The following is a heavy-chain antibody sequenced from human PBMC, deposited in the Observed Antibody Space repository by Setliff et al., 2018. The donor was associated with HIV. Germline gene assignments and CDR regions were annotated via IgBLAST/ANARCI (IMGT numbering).Heavy chain of an antibody. D-gene: IGHD6-19*01. Sequence: SETLSLTCTVSGGSIRNNSWGGWIRQTPGKGLEWIGRIYASGSTNYNPSLKSRAAISVDTSKNQLALKLNSVTAADTAVYFCAGDYAGSGRPFDYWGQGTLVTVSS. CDR2: IYASGST. CDR3: AGDYAGSGRPFDY. CDR1: GGSIRNNS. V-gene: IGHV4-4*08. J-gene: IGHJ4*02.